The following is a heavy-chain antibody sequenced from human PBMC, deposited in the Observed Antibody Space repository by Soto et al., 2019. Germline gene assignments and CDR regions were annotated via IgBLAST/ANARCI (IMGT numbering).Heavy chain of an antibody. V-gene: IGHV3-7*05. D-gene: IGHD6-13*01. J-gene: IGHJ3*02. Sequence: EVQLEESGGDLVQPGGSLRLSCAASGFTLSADWMTWVRQAPGQGLEWVANINRDGSEKSYLDSVRGRFTISRDNVGNSLYLQMDSLRADDTALYYCARDVSPGSSSLYLDAFDIWGQGTMVTVSS. CDR3: ARDVSPGSSSLYLDAFDI. CDR2: INRDGSEK. CDR1: GFTLSADW.